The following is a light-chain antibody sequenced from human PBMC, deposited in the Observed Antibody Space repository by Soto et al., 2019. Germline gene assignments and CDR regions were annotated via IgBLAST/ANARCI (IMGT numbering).Light chain of an antibody. CDR3: QQSYSAPPIT. CDR1: QSISSY. J-gene: IGKJ5*01. V-gene: IGKV1-39*01. CDR2: AAS. Sequence: DIQLTESRASLAASVGYRCTITGGSSQSISSYLNWYQQKPGKAPKLLIYAASTLQSGVPSRFSGSGSGTDFALTISSLQPEDFATYYCQQSYSAPPITFGQGTRLEI.